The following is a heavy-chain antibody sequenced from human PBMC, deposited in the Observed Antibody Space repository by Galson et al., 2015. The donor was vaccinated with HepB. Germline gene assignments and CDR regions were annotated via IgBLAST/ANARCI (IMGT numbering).Heavy chain of an antibody. CDR3: ANHQWLQLYHYYCYMDV. D-gene: IGHD5-24*01. V-gene: IGHV1-69*10. J-gene: IGHJ6*03. CDR2: IIPILGIA. CDR1: GGTFSSYA. Sequence: SVKVSCKASGGTFSSYAISWVRQAPGQGLEWMGGIIPILGIANYAQKFQGRVTITADKSTSTAYMELSSLRSEDTAVYYCANHQWLQLYHYYCYMDVWGKGTTVTVSS.